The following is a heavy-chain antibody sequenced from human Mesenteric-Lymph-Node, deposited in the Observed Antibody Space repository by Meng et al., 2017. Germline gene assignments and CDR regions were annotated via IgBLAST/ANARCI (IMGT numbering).Heavy chain of an antibody. CDR1: GFTFSAHV. D-gene: IGHD2-21*02. Sequence: GESLKISCAASGFTFSAHVMSWVRQAPGKGLEWVSSITVSSSYMSYADSVKGRFTISRDNAKNSLFLQMSSLRAEDTAVYYCARAQIAYCGVDCYPNLPLDSWGQGTLVTVSS. J-gene: IGHJ4*02. CDR2: ITVSSSYM. V-gene: IGHV3-21*01. CDR3: ARAQIAYCGVDCYPNLPLDS.